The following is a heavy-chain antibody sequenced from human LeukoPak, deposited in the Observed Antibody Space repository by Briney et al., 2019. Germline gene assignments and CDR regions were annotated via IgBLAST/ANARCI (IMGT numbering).Heavy chain of an antibody. CDR1: GGSFSGYY. V-gene: IGHV4-34*01. J-gene: IGHJ5*02. CDR2: INHSGST. D-gene: IGHD2-2*02. Sequence: SETLSLTCAVYGGSFSGYYWSWIRQPPGKGLEWIGEINHSGSTNYNPSLKSRVTISLDTSKNQFSPKLSSVTAADTAVYYCARGLYCPSTNCYTTNWFDPWGQGTLVTVSS. CDR3: ARGLYCPSTNCYTTNWFDP.